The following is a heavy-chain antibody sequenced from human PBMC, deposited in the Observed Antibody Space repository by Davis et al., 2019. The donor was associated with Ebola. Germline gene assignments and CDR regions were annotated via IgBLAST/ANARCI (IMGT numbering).Heavy chain of an antibody. CDR1: GVSISRHY. CDR3: AERGGSV. Sequence: PGGSLRLSCTVSGVSISRHYWSWIRQPPGKGLEWIGSVYYRGYTNYSPSLKSRVTISIDTSKNNFSLRLRSVTAADTAVYYCAERGGSVWGQGTLVTVSS. CDR2: VYYRGYT. J-gene: IGHJ4*02. D-gene: IGHD3-16*01. V-gene: IGHV4-59*11.